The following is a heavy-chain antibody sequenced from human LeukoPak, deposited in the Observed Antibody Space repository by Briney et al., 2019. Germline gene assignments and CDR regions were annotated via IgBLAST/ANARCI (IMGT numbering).Heavy chain of an antibody. CDR3: AKDREVYDSSGVDY. Sequence: GSLRLSCAASGFTFSSYGMHWVRQAPGKGLEWVAVISYDGSNKYYADSVKGRFTISRDNSKNTLYLQMNSLRAEDTAVYYCAKDREVYDSSGVDYWGQGTLVTVSS. V-gene: IGHV3-30*18. D-gene: IGHD3-22*01. J-gene: IGHJ4*02. CDR1: GFTFSSYG. CDR2: ISYDGSNK.